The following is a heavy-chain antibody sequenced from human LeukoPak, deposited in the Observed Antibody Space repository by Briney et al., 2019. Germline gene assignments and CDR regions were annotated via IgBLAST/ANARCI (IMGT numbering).Heavy chain of an antibody. Sequence: PGESLKISCKGSGYSFTSYWIGWVRQMPGKGLEWMGIIYPGVSDTRYSPSFQGQVTISADKSISTAYLQWSSLKASDTAMYYCARHSYYDILTGYYPTGFDPWGQGTLVTVSS. CDR1: GYSFTSYW. V-gene: IGHV5-51*01. J-gene: IGHJ5*02. CDR2: IYPGVSDT. D-gene: IGHD3-9*01. CDR3: ARHSYYDILTGYYPTGFDP.